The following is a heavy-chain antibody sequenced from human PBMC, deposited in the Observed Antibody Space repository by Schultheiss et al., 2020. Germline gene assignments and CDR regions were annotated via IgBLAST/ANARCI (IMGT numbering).Heavy chain of an antibody. CDR1: GYSFTSYW. CDR2: IYPGDSDT. Sequence: GESLKISCKGSGYSFTSYWISWVRQMPGKGLEWMGIIYPGDSDTRYSPSFQGQVTISADKSISTAYLQWSSLKASDTAMYYCARHYEGSGWFKYFDYWGQGTLVTGS. CDR3: ARHYEGSGWFKYFDY. D-gene: IGHD6-19*01. J-gene: IGHJ4*02. V-gene: IGHV5-51*01.